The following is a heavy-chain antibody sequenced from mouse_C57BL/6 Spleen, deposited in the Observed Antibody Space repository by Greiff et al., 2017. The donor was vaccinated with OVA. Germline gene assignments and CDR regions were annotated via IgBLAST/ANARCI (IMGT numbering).Heavy chain of an antibody. D-gene: IGHD2-1*01. CDR3: ARGGGNFVYFDY. Sequence: QVQLQQPGAELVKPGASVKLSCKASGYTFTSYWMQWVRQRPGQGLEWIGEIDPSDSYTNYNQKLKGKATLTVDTSSNTAYMQLSSLTSEDSAVYYCARGGGNFVYFDYWGQGTTLTVSS. V-gene: IGHV1-50*01. CDR2: IDPSDSYT. J-gene: IGHJ2*01. CDR1: GYTFTSYW.